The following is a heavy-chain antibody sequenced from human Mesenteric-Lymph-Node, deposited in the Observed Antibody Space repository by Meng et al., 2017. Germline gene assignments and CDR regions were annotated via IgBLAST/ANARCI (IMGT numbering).Heavy chain of an antibody. CDR2: ISSSSTI. V-gene: IGHV3-48*03. Sequence: GGSLRLSCAASGFTFSSYEMNWVRQAPGKGLEWVSYISSSSTIYYADSVKGRFTISRDNAKNSLYLQMNSLRAEDTALYHCARGPRMYYYYGMDVWGQGTTVTVSS. J-gene: IGHJ6*02. CDR3: ARGPRMYYYYGMDV. CDR1: GFTFSSYE. D-gene: IGHD1-14*01.